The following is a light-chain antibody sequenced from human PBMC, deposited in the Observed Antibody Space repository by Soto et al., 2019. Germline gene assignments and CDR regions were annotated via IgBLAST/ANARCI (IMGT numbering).Light chain of an antibody. V-gene: IGLV2-8*01. J-gene: IGLJ1*01. CDR2: EVN. CDR1: SSDVGGYNY. Sequence: QSALTQPPSASGSPGQSVAISCTGTSSDVGGYNYVSWYQQLPGKAPKLMIYEVNKQPSGVPDRFSGSKSGNTASLTVSGLQAEDEADYYCSSYAGSSNVFGTGTKLTVL. CDR3: SSYAGSSNV.